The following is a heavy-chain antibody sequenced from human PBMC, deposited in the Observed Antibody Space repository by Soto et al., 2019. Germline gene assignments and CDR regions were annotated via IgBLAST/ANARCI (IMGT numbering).Heavy chain of an antibody. V-gene: IGHV3-9*01. D-gene: IGHD6-13*01. CDR1: GFTFDDYA. Sequence: EVQLVESGGGLVQPGRSLRLSCAASGFTFDDYAMHWVRQVPGKGLEGVSGINWNSGSIGYADSVKGRFAISRDNAKNSLHLQMNSLRAEDTACYYCVKDESINWYSGHFRHWGQGTLVTVSS. J-gene: IGHJ1*01. CDR2: INWNSGSI. CDR3: VKDESINWYSGHFRH.